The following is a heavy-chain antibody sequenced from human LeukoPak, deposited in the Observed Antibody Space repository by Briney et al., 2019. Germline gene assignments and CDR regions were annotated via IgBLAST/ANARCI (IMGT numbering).Heavy chain of an antibody. J-gene: IGHJ4*02. CDR1: GFTFSSYA. CDR3: AKRPTDYDFWSGEYNFDY. D-gene: IGHD3-3*01. V-gene: IGHV3-23*01. Sequence: GGSLRLSCAASGFTFSSYAMSWVRQAPGKGLEWVSAISGSGGSTYYADSVKGRFTISRDNSKNTLYLQMNSLRAEDTAVYYCAKRPTDYDFWSGEYNFDYWGQGTLVTVSS. CDR2: ISGSGGST.